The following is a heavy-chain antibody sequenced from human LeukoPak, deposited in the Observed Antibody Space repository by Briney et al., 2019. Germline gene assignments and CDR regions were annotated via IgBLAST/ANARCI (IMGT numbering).Heavy chain of an antibody. J-gene: IGHJ4*02. D-gene: IGHD5-18*01. V-gene: IGHV4-59*01. CDR1: GGSISPYY. CDR2: ILYSGTT. CDR3: ARIRNIQLWSFDY. Sequence: SETLSLTCTVSGGSISPYYWSWIRQTPGKGLEWIGYILYSGTTTNYNPSLKSRVTISVDTSKNQFSLKLSSVTAADTAVYYCARIRNIQLWSFDYWGQGTLVTVSS.